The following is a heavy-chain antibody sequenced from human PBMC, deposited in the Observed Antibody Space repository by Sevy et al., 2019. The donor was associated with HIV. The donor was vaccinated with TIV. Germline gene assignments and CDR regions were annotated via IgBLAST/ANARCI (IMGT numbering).Heavy chain of an antibody. Sequence: GGSLRLSCTASGFTFDDYAMHWVRQAPGKGLEWVSGISWNRGSIAYADSVKGRFTISRDNAKNSLYLQMNSLRTEDTALYYCAKDKYGLGSSYYFDYWGQRTLVTVSS. CDR2: ISWNRGSI. V-gene: IGHV3-9*01. CDR1: GFTFDDYA. D-gene: IGHD3-10*01. J-gene: IGHJ4*02. CDR3: AKDKYGLGSSYYFDY.